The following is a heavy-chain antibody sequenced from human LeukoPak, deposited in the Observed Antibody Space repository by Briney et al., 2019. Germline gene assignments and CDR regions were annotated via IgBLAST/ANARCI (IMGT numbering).Heavy chain of an antibody. V-gene: IGHV4-59*01. J-gene: IGHJ4*02. CDR1: GDSISSYN. CDR3: ARDKGYHFDY. CDR2: IRYSGST. D-gene: IGHD6-13*01. Sequence: SETLSLTCTVSGDSISSYNWNWIRQPPGKGLEWIGNIRYSGSTNYNPSLKSRVTISLDTSKNQFSLRLSSVTAADTAVYYCARDKGYHFDYWGQGTLVTVSS.